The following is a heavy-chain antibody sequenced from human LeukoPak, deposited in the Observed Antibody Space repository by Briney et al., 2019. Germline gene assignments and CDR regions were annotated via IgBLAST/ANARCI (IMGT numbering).Heavy chain of an antibody. J-gene: IGHJ5*02. V-gene: IGHV3-30-3*01. CDR2: ISYDGSNK. Sequence: GRSLRLSCAASGFTFSSYAMHWVRQAPGKGLEWVAVISYDGSNKYYADSVKGRFTISRDNSKNTLYLQMNSLRAEDTAVYYCARERGQAAENWFDPWGQGTLVTVSS. CDR3: ARERGQAAENWFDP. D-gene: IGHD6-25*01. CDR1: GFTFSSYA.